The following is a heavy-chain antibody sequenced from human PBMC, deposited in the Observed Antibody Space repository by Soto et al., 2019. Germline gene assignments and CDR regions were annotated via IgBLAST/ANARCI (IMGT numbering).Heavy chain of an antibody. J-gene: IGHJ4*02. V-gene: IGHV1-18*01. CDR2: ISAYNGNK. CDR1: GYTFNSYG. Sequence: ASVKVSCKASGYTFNSYGISWVRQAPGQGLERMGWISAYNGNKKYAQKLQGRVTMTTDTSTSTAYMELRSLRSDDTAVYYCARDSPPVDYWGQGTLVTVSS. CDR3: ARDSPPVDY.